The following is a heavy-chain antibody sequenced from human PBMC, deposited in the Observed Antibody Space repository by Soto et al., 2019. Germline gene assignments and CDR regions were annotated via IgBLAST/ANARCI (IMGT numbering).Heavy chain of an antibody. J-gene: IGHJ4*02. CDR1: GGSVSSDDYY. Sequence: QVQLQESGPGLAKPSQTLSLTCTVAGGSVSSDDYYWSWIRQHSGKGLEWIGYISSSGSTYYNPSLKRRVSLSVDTSKNQFSLRLSSVTAADTAVYFCARMRYDTVLWGQGTLVTVSS. V-gene: IGHV4-31*03. CDR3: ARMRYDTVL. D-gene: IGHD3-9*01. CDR2: ISSSGST.